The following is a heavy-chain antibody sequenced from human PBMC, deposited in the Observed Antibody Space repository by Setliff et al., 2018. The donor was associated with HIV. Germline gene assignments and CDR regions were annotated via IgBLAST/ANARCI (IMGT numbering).Heavy chain of an antibody. D-gene: IGHD2-15*01. V-gene: IGHV3-21*01. CDR3: AKDGQGYCSGGSCYPDY. CDR1: GFTLSNYW. CDR2: ISSSTSYI. Sequence: PGGSLRLSCAASGFTLSNYWMHWVRQAPGKGLEWVSSISSSTSYIFYADSVKGRFTISRDNSKNTMYLQMNSLRAEDTAVYYCAKDGQGYCSGGSCYPDYWGQGTLVTVSS. J-gene: IGHJ4*02.